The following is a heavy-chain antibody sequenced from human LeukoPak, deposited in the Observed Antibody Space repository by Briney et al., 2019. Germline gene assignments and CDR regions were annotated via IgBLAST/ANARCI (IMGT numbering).Heavy chain of an antibody. Sequence: GGSLRLSCAASGLTFSSYSMQWVRQAPGKGLECVALISHDGTNKYYADSVKGRFTVSRDNSQNTVYLQMSSLRTEDTAMYYCANIKVTGSYYEYSMDLWGRGTTVTVSS. CDR3: ANIKVTGSYYEYSMDL. V-gene: IGHV3-30*04. CDR2: ISHDGTNK. J-gene: IGHJ6*03. CDR1: GLTFSSYS. D-gene: IGHD3-9*01.